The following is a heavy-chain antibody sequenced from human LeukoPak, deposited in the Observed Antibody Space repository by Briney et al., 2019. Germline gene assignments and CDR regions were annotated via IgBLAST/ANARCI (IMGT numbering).Heavy chain of an antibody. D-gene: IGHD6-13*01. CDR2: IYTSGST. V-gene: IGHV4-4*07. CDR3: ARTGSSSWYGPKPPDY. J-gene: IGHJ4*02. Sequence: SETLSLTCTVSGGSISSYYWGWIRQPAGKGLEWIGRIYTSGSTNYNPSLKSRVTMSVDTSKNQFSLKLSSVTAADTAVYYCARTGSSSWYGPKPPDYWGQGTLVTVSS. CDR1: GGSISSYY.